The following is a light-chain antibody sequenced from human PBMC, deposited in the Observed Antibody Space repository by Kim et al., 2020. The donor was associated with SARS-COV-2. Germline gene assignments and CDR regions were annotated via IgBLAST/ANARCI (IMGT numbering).Light chain of an antibody. J-gene: IGLJ3*02. Sequence: VTVSPGQTASNTCSGDKLGNKYACWYQQKPGQSPVVVIYQDTKRPSGIPERFSGSNSGNTATLTISGTQAMDEADYYCQAWDSSTAVFGGGTQLTVL. V-gene: IGLV3-1*01. CDR2: QDT. CDR3: QAWDSSTAV. CDR1: KLGNKY.